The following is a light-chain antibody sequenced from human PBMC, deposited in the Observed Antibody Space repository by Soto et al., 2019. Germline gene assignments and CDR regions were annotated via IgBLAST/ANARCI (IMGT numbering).Light chain of an antibody. CDR2: DNI. V-gene: IGLV1-40*01. Sequence: QSVLTQPPSVSGAPGQRVTISCTGTISNIGAGYDVHWYQQLPGTAPKLLIYDNINSHSGVPDRFSASKSGTSASLAITVLQAEDEADYYCHSYDTGVSGVVFVGGTKLTVL. J-gene: IGLJ2*01. CDR3: HSYDTGVSGVV. CDR1: ISNIGAGYD.